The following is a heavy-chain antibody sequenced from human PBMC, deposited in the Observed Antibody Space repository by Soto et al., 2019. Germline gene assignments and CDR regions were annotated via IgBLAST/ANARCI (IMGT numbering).Heavy chain of an antibody. CDR1: GFNFDDYA. D-gene: IGHD3-22*01. V-gene: IGHV3-9*01. CDR2: ISSNSVNI. J-gene: IGHJ3*02. Sequence: DVQLVESGGARVQPGRSLRLSCAASGFNFDDYAMQWVRQAPGKGLEWVSGISSNSVNIGYADSVKGRFTIFRDNAKSSXXLQMNSLRAEDTALYYCAKDLGRYYDSSGRDAFDIWGQGTMVTVSS. CDR3: AKDLGRYYDSSGRDAFDI.